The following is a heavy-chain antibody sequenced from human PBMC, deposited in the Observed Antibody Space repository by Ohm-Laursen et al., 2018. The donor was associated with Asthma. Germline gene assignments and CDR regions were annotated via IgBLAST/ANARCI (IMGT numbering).Heavy chain of an antibody. CDR2: IYYSGST. V-gene: IGHV4-59*01. CDR1: GGSISSYY. CDR3: ARDYSGSYLDY. Sequence: SETLSLTCTVSGGSISSYYWSWIRQPPGKGLEWIGYIYYSGSTNYNPSLKSRVTISVDTSKNQFSLKLSSVTAADTAVYYCARDYSGSYLDYWGQGTLVTVSS. J-gene: IGHJ4*02. D-gene: IGHD1-26*01.